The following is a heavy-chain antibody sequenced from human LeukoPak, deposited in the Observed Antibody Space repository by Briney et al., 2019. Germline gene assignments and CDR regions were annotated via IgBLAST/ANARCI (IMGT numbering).Heavy chain of an antibody. V-gene: IGHV4-39*01. Sequence: SETLSLTCTVSGGSISSSSYYWGWIRQPPGKGLEWIGSIYYSGSTYYNPSLKSRVTISVDTSKNQISLKLSSVTAADTAVYYCARGYYYGSGRGDFDYWGQGTLVTVSS. CDR2: IYYSGST. D-gene: IGHD3-10*01. CDR1: GGSISSSSYY. CDR3: ARGYYYGSGRGDFDY. J-gene: IGHJ4*02.